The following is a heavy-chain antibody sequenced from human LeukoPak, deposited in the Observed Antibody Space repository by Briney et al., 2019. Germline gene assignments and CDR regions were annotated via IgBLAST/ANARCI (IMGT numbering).Heavy chain of an antibody. V-gene: IGHV3-7*03. J-gene: IGHJ1*01. Sequence: GGSLRLSCAASGFTFSSYWMSWVRQAPGKGLEWVANIKQDGSEKYYVDSVKGRFTISRDNAKNPLYLQMNSLRAEDTALYYCARGSVAAPAEYFQHWGQGTLVTVSS. D-gene: IGHD6-19*01. CDR1: GFTFSSYW. CDR2: IKQDGSEK. CDR3: ARGSVAAPAEYFQH.